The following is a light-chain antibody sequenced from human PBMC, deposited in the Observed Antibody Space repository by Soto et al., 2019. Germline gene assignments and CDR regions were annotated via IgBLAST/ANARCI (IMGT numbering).Light chain of an antibody. CDR2: KAF. CDR3: MQGTHWPPVT. V-gene: IGKV2-30*01. J-gene: IGKJ2*01. CDR1: QSIVYSDGNAY. Sequence: DVVMTQSPLSLPVTLGQPASISCRSSQSIVYSDGNAYLSWFQQRPGQSPRRLIYKAFNRDSGVPARFSGRESGTDFTLKISRVEAADVAVYYCMQGTHWPPVTFGQGTKLEIK.